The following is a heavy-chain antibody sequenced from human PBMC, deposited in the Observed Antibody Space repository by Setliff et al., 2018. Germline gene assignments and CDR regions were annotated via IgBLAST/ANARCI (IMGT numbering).Heavy chain of an antibody. Sequence: GGSLRLSCAGSGFTFSSYWMTWVRQVPGRGLEWVANINRDGSEKYYLDSVKGRFTISRDNAKTSLYLQMDSLRVEDTAVYFCARSPGWIPWFDSWGQGTLVTVSS. CDR2: INRDGSEK. V-gene: IGHV3-7*01. CDR3: ARSPGWIPWFDS. CDR1: GFTFSSYW. J-gene: IGHJ5*01. D-gene: IGHD5-18*01.